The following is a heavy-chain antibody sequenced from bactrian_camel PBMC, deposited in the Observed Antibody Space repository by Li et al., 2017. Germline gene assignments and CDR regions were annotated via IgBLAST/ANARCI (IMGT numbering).Heavy chain of an antibody. CDR1: TDTYSIDC. CDR2: IDSDGIA. CDR3: AAVRYGGTWYPLCRARSADFGY. Sequence: HVQLVESGGGSVQAGGSLTLSCQASTDTYSIDCMGWYRQAPGKEREGVAAIDSDGIASYADSVKGRFTISQDNAKNTLYLQMNSLKPEDTAMYYCAAVRYGGTWYPLCRARSADFGYWGQGTQVTVS. J-gene: IGHJ6*01. V-gene: IGHV3S53*01. D-gene: IGHD6*01.